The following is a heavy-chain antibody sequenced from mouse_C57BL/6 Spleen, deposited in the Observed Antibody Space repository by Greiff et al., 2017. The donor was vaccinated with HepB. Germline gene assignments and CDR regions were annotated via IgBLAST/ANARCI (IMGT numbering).Heavy chain of an antibody. J-gene: IGHJ4*01. CDR1: GYTFTEYT. D-gene: IGHD2-14*01. CDR2: FYPGSGSI. V-gene: IGHV1-62-2*01. Sequence: QVQLKESGAELVKPGASVKLSCKASGYTFTEYTIHWVKQRSGQGLEWIGWFYPGSGSIKYNEKFKDKATLTADKSSSTVYMELSRLTSEDSAVYFCARHEDKGYDVYYAMDYWGQGTSVTVSS. CDR3: ARHEDKGYDVYYAMDY.